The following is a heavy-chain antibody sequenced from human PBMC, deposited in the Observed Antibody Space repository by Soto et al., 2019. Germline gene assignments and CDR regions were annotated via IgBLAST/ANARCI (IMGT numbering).Heavy chain of an antibody. D-gene: IGHD6-13*01. J-gene: IGHJ4*02. CDR1: GGSISSGSYY. CDR3: ARDPRGYNINWYYFDY. CDR2: IYFSGST. V-gene: IGHV4-31*03. Sequence: QVQLQESGPGLVKPSQTLSLTCTVSGGSISSGSYYWSWIRQHPGKGLEWIGYIYFSGSTYSNPSLKSRVTISVDTSNNQFSLKLSSVTAADTAVYYCARDPRGYNINWYYFDYWGQGTLVTVSS.